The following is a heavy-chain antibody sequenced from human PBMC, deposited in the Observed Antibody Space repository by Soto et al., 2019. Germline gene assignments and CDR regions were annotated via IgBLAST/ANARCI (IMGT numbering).Heavy chain of an antibody. CDR1: GFTFSSYA. Sequence: GGSLRLSCAASGFTFSSYAMHWVRQAPGKGLEWVAVISYDGSNKYYADSVKGRFTISRDNSKNTLYLQMNSLRAEDTAVYYCARDPPGPSIAAALDYWGQGTLVTVSS. D-gene: IGHD6-13*01. V-gene: IGHV3-30-3*01. J-gene: IGHJ4*02. CDR3: ARDPPGPSIAAALDY. CDR2: ISYDGSNK.